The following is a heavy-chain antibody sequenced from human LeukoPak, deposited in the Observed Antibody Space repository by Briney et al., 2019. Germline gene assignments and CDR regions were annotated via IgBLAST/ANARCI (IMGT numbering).Heavy chain of an antibody. D-gene: IGHD6-6*01. Sequence: PSQTLSLTCTVSDGSISSGGYYWSWIRQPPGKGLEWIGYIYHSGSTYYNPSLKSRVTISVDRSKNQFSLKLSSVTAADTAVYYCARWYSSSTLGPRFENDAFDMWGQGTMVTVSS. CDR1: DGSISSGGYY. CDR2: IYHSGST. CDR3: ARWYSSSTLGPRFENDAFDM. J-gene: IGHJ3*02. V-gene: IGHV4-30-2*01.